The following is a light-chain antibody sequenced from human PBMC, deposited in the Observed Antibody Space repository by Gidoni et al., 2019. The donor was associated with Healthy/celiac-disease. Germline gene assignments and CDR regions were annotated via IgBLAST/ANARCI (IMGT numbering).Light chain of an antibody. Sequence: EIVMTPSPATLSVSPGERATLSCRASQSVSSNLAWYQQKPGQAPRLLIYGASTRATGIPARFSGSGSGTEFTLTISSLQSEDFAVYYCQQYNNWPLMYTFGQXTKLEIK. CDR1: QSVSSN. CDR2: GAS. V-gene: IGKV3-15*01. CDR3: QQYNNWPLMYT. J-gene: IGKJ2*01.